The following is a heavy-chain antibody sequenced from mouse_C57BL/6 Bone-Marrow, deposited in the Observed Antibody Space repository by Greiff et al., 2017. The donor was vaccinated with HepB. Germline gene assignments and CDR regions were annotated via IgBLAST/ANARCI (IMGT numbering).Heavy chain of an antibody. Sequence: VQLKQSGAELARPGASVKLSCKASGYTFTSYGISWVKQRTGQGLEWIGEIYPRSGNTYYNEKFKGKATLTADKSSSTAYMELRSLTSEDSAVYFCARKDWDHYWGQGTTLTVSS. J-gene: IGHJ2*01. CDR2: IYPRSGNT. D-gene: IGHD4-1*01. CDR3: ARKDWDHY. CDR1: GYTFTSYG. V-gene: IGHV1-81*01.